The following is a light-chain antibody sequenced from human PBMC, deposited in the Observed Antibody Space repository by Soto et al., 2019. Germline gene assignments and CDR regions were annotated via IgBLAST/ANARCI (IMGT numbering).Light chain of an antibody. V-gene: IGKV3-15*01. CDR2: GAS. CDR1: QSVSSN. J-gene: IGKJ4*01. Sequence: EIVVTQSPATLSVSPGERATLSCRASQSVSSNLAWYQQKPGQAPRLLINGASTRATGIPARFSGSGSGTEFSLTISSLQPEDFATYYCLQHNSYPLTFGGGTKVDIK. CDR3: LQHNSYPLT.